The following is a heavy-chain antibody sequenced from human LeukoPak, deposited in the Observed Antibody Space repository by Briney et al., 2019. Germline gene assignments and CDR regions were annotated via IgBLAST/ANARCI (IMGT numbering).Heavy chain of an antibody. CDR2: IYYSGST. CDR1: GGSISSYY. D-gene: IGHD3-22*01. V-gene: IGHV4-59*08. Sequence: SETLSLTCTVSGGSISSYYWSWIRQPPGKGLEWIGYIYYSGSTNYNPSLKSRVTISVDTSKNQFSLKLSSVTAADTAVYYCAGYYYDRPDIWGQGTMVTASS. CDR3: AGYYYDRPDI. J-gene: IGHJ3*02.